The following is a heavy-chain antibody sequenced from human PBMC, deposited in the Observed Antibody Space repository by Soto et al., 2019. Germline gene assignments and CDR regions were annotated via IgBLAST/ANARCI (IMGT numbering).Heavy chain of an antibody. CDR1: GYTFTSYD. D-gene: IGHD3-3*01. CDR3: ARGQVYDFWSGYHYYYGMDV. J-gene: IGHJ6*02. V-gene: IGHV1-8*01. CDR2: MNPNSGNT. Sequence: ASVKVSCMASGYTFTSYDINWVRQATGQGLEWMGWMNPNSGNTGYAQKFQGRVTMTRNTSISTAYMELSSLRSEDTAVYYCARGQVYDFWSGYHYYYGMDVWGQGTTVTVSS.